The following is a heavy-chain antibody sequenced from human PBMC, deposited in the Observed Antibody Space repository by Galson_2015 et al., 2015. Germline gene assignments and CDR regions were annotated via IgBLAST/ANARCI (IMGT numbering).Heavy chain of an antibody. Sequence: ETLSLTCTVSGGSISSSSYYWGWIRQPPGKGLEWIGSIYYSGSTYYNPSLKSRVTISVDTSKNQFSLKLSSVTAADTAVYYCARRTWQRVHSNSFDYWGQGTLVTVSS. CDR1: GGSISSSSYY. CDR3: ARRTWQRVHSNSFDY. D-gene: IGHD6-25*01. CDR2: IYYSGST. J-gene: IGHJ4*02. V-gene: IGHV4-39*01.